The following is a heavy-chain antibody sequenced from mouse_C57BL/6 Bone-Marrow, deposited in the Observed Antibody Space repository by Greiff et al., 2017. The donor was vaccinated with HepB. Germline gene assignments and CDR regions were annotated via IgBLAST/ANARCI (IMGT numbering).Heavy chain of an antibody. V-gene: IGHV1-69*01. J-gene: IGHJ2*01. Sequence: QVQLQQSGAELVMPGASVKLSCKASGYTFTSYWMHWVKQRPGQGLEWIGEIDPSDSYTNYNQKFKGKSTLTVDKSSSTAYMQLSSLTSEDSAVYYCARKGTGTDYWGQGTTLTVSS. CDR1: GYTFTSYW. D-gene: IGHD4-1*01. CDR2: IDPSDSYT. CDR3: ARKGTGTDY.